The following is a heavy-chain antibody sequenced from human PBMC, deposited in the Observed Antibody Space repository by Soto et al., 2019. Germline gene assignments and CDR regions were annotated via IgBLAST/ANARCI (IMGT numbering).Heavy chain of an antibody. D-gene: IGHD6-6*01. J-gene: IGHJ3*02. V-gene: IGHV4-30-4*01. CDR3: AREVGEVDYSSSSDAFDI. Sequence: PSETLSLTCTVSGGFINSGDYYWSWIRQPPGKGLEWIAYIYYSGIIYYKPNLKRRITMSRDTSKNQFSLKLYSVTAAYTALYYCAREVGEVDYSSSSDAFDIWGQGTMVT. CDR2: IYYSGII. CDR1: GGFINSGDYY.